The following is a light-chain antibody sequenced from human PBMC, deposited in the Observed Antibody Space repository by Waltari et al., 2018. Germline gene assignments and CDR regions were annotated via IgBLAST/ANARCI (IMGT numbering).Light chain of an antibody. V-gene: IGKV3-15*01. CDR2: GIS. Sequence: SPSTVVCSPGERVWVALRCSQSCGSLLAWYQQKLGQAPRLLISGISTRATGIPARCSGSGSGTDFTLTISSLESEDFAVYYCQQYKSWPLTFGPGTKVDIK. CDR3: QQYKSWPLT. CDR1: QSCGSL. J-gene: IGKJ3*01.